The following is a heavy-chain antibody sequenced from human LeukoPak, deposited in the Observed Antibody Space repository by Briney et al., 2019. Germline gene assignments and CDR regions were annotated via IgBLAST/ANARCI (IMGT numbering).Heavy chain of an antibody. D-gene: IGHD5-12*01. J-gene: IGHJ3*02. Sequence: GGSLRLSCAASGFTFSSYSMNWVRQAPGKGLEWVSYISSSGSTIYYADSVKGRFTISRDNAKNSLYLQMNSLRAEDTAVYYCARSPVRYSGYGALSAFDIWGQGTMVTVSS. CDR3: ARSPVRYSGYGALSAFDI. CDR1: GFTFSSYS. V-gene: IGHV3-48*04. CDR2: ISSSGSTI.